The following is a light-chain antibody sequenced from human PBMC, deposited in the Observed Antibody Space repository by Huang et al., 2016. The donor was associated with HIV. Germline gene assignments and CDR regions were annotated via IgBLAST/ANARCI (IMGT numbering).Light chain of an antibody. CDR1: QSVGSN. Sequence: EIVMTQSPATLSVSPGERATLFCRASQSVGSNLGWYQHKPGQAPRRLIYDASTRATGTPARLSGSGSETQFALTINSLQSKDFAVYYYQQYNNWPRTFGQGTKLEIK. V-gene: IGKV3-15*01. J-gene: IGKJ2*01. CDR2: DAS. CDR3: QQYNNWPRT.